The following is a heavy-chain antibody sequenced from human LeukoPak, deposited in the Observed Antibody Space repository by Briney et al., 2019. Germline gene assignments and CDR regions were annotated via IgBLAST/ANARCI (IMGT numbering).Heavy chain of an antibody. J-gene: IGHJ5*02. D-gene: IGHD3-10*01. V-gene: IGHV1-2*02. CDR3: ARDGARTYYYGSGSRDWFDP. CDR2: INPNSGGT. Sequence: ASVKVSCKASGYTFTGYYMHWMRQAPGQGLEWMGWINPNSGGTNYAQKFQGRVTMTRDTSISTAYMELSRLRSDDTAVYYFARDGARTYYYGSGSRDWFDPWGQGTLVTVSS. CDR1: GYTFTGYY.